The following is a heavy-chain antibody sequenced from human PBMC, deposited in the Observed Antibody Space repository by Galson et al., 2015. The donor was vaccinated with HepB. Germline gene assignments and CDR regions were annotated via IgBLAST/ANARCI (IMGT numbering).Heavy chain of an antibody. CDR3: ARGDVVAANDY. CDR2: INPNSGGT. V-gene: IGHV1-2*02. J-gene: IGHJ4*02. CDR1: GNTFTDYY. D-gene: IGHD5-12*01. Sequence: SVKVSCKASGNTFTDYYMHWVRQAPGQGLEWMGWINPNSGGTVYAQKFQGRVTMTRDTSISIAYMELSRLTSDDTAVYYCARGDVVAANDYWGQGTLVTVSS.